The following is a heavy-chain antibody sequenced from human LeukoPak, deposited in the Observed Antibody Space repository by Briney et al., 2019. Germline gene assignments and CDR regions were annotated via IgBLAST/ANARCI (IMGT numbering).Heavy chain of an antibody. J-gene: IGHJ4*02. Sequence: GGSLRLSCAASGFTFTSYAMSWVRQAPGKGLEWVSAITGTGGSTYYAASVKGRFTISRDNSKNTLYLQMNSLRAEDTAVYYCAKASYGGNSDFDYWGQGTLVTVSS. CDR3: AKASYGGNSDFDY. CDR2: ITGTGGST. D-gene: IGHD4-23*01. V-gene: IGHV3-23*01. CDR1: GFTFTSYA.